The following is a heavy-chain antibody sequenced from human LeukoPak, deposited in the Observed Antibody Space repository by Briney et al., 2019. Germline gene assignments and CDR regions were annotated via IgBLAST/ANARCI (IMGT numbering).Heavy chain of an antibody. Sequence: ASVKVSCKASGYIFTDYYMHWVRQAPGQGLEWMGWINPNSGGTNYAQKFQGRVTMTRDTSISTAYMELSRLTSDDTAVYYCARGTYGSGKERAYYYYYMDVWGKGTTVTISS. D-gene: IGHD3-10*01. CDR2: INPNSGGT. J-gene: IGHJ6*03. CDR1: GYIFTDYY. V-gene: IGHV1-2*02. CDR3: ARGTYGSGKERAYYYYYMDV.